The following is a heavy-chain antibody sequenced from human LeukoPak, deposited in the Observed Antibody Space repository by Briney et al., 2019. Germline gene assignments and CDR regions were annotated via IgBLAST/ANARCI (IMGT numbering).Heavy chain of an antibody. Sequence: GASVKVSCKASGYTFTNYGITWGRQAPGRGLQCMGGISTYNGNTHYAQRFKGRVTMTTDTSTSTVYMELRSLRSDDTAVYYCARDEAGFGTTPLDYWGQGTLVTVSS. D-gene: IGHD2-8*01. CDR3: ARDEAGFGTTPLDY. V-gene: IGHV1-18*01. CDR2: ISTYNGNT. CDR1: GYTFTNYG. J-gene: IGHJ4*02.